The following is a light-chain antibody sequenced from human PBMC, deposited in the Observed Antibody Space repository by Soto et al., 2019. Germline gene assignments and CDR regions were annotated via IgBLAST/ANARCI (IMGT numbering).Light chain of an antibody. CDR2: AAS. J-gene: IGKJ5*01. Sequence: DIQLTQSPSFLSASVGDRVTTTCRASQDISYYLAWYQQKPGKAPNLLIYAASNLEAGVPSRFRGSGSGTDFTFTISRLQPEDIATYYCQQYENLPTFGQGTRLEIK. CDR3: QQYENLPT. CDR1: QDISYY. V-gene: IGKV1-33*01.